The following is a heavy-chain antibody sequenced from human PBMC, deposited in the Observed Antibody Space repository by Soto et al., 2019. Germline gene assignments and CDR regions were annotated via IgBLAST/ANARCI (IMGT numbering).Heavy chain of an antibody. J-gene: IGHJ4*02. CDR1: GGSISSGDYN. V-gene: IGHV4-30-4*01. Sequence: SETLSLTCTVSGGSISSGDYNWSWIRQPPGKGLEWIGYIYYSGSTYYNPSLKSRVTISVDTSKNQFSLKLSSVTAADTAVYYCARGSIAAAGDFDYWGQGTLVTVSS. D-gene: IGHD6-13*01. CDR3: ARGSIAAAGDFDY. CDR2: IYYSGST.